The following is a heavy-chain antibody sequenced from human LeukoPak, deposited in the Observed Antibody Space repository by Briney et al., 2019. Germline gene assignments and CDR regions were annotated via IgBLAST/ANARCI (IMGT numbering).Heavy chain of an antibody. V-gene: IGHV3-33*08. CDR3: AREWGRIAVAGGPGY. Sequence: GGSLRLSCAASGFTFSSYGMSWVRQAPGKGLEWVALIWYDGRTKFHADSVKGRFTISRDNSANTLYLQMSSLRVEDTAVYYCAREWGRIAVAGGPGYWGQGALVTVSS. D-gene: IGHD6-19*01. CDR1: GFTFSSYG. CDR2: IWYDGRTK. J-gene: IGHJ4*02.